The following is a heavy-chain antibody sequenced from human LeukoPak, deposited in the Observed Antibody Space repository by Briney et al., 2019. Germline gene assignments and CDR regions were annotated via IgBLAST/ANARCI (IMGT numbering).Heavy chain of an antibody. CDR3: ARLNYYDSSGYYTWFDP. Sequence: GGSLRLSCAASGFTFSSYSMNWVRQAPGKGLEWVSSISSSSYIYYADSVKGRFTISRDNAKNSLYLQMNSLRAEDTAVYYCARLNYYDSSGYYTWFDPWGQEPWSPSPQ. V-gene: IGHV3-21*01. J-gene: IGHJ5*02. CDR2: ISSSSYI. CDR1: GFTFSSYS. D-gene: IGHD3-22*01.